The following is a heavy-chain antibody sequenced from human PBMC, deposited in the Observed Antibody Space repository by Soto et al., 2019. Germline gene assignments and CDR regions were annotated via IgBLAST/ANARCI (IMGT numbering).Heavy chain of an antibody. J-gene: IGHJ4*02. CDR2: ISGSGGST. V-gene: IGHV3-23*01. Sequence: EVQLLESGGGLVQPGGSLRLSCAASGFTFSSYAMRWVRQAPVKGLEWVSAISGSGGSTYYADSVKGRFTISRDNSKNTLYLQMNCLRAEDTAVYHCARRGSGSYYDYWGQGTLVTVSS. D-gene: IGHD1-26*01. CDR1: GFTFSSYA. CDR3: ARRGSGSYYDY.